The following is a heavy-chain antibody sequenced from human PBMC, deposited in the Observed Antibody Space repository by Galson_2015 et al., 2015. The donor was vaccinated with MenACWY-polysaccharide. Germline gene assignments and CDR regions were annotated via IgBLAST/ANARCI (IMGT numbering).Heavy chain of an antibody. V-gene: IGHV3-23*01. CDR3: AKNSTRSYTFDYYGMDA. J-gene: IGHJ6*02. D-gene: IGHD2/OR15-2a*01. Sequence: SLRLSCAASGFTFSSYAMTWVRQAPGKGLKWVSSITDGAYSTYYADSVKGRFTISRDNSKNTLYLQMNSLRAEDTAVYYCAKNSTRSYTFDYYGMDAWG. CDR1: GFTFSSYA. CDR2: ITDGAYST.